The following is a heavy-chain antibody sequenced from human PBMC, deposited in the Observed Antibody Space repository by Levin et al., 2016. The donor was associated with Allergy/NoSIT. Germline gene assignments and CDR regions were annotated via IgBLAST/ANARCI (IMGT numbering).Heavy chain of an antibody. CDR2: IYYSGST. D-gene: IGHD3-9*01. CDR3: ARGGLKLRYFDSVYYGMDV. J-gene: IGHJ6*02. Sequence: WIRQPPGKGLEWIGYIYYSGSTYYNPSLKSRVTISVDTSKNQFSLKLSSVTAADTAVYYCARGGLKLRYFDSVYYGMDVWGQGTTVTVSS. V-gene: IGHV4-31*02.